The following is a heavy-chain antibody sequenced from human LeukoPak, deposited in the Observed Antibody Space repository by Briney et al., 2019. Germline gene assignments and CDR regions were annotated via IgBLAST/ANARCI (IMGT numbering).Heavy chain of an antibody. D-gene: IGHD4/OR15-4a*01. Sequence: GGSLRLSCAASGFTFTSYWMSWVRQAPGRGLEWVANIKQDGSEKYYVDSVKGRFTISRDNAKNSLFLQMNSLRAEDTAVYYCARTMYSYYGMDVWGQGTTVTVSS. J-gene: IGHJ6*02. CDR1: GFTFTSYW. V-gene: IGHV3-7*01. CDR3: ARTMYSYYGMDV. CDR2: IKQDGSEK.